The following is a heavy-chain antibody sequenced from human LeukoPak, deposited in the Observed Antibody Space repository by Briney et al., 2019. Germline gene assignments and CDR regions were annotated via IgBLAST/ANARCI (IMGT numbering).Heavy chain of an antibody. J-gene: IGHJ3*02. V-gene: IGHV3-15*01. CDR3: AAVGEWLSNAFNT. Sequence: GLALRLSCAASGVTFSSAWRSWVRQPPGKGLEWVGRIKSRGDGETRDYAAPGKDRFIISRDDSKNTLYLQMNSLRTEDTAIYYCAAVGEWLSNAFNTWGQGTLVTVSA. CDR2: IKSRGDGETR. D-gene: IGHD3-3*01. CDR1: GVTFSSAW.